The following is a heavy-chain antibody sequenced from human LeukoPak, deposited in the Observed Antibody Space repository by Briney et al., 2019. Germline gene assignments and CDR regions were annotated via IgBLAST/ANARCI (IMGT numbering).Heavy chain of an antibody. Sequence: SETLSLTCTVSGGSISSSSYYWGWIRQPPGKGLEWIGSIYYSGSTYNNPSLKSRVTISVDTSKNQFSLKLSSVTAADTAVYYCARASRKFDYWGQGTLVTVSS. CDR2: IYYSGST. V-gene: IGHV4-39*07. CDR3: ARASRKFDY. J-gene: IGHJ4*02. CDR1: GGSISSSSYY.